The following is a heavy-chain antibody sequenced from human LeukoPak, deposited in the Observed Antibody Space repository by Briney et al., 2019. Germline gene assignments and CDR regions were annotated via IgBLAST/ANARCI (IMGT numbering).Heavy chain of an antibody. D-gene: IGHD2-21*01. CDR1: GGSFSGYY. Sequence: PSETLSLTCAVYGGSFSGYYWSWIRQPPGKGLEWIGEINNSGSTNYNPSLKSRVTISVDTSKNQFSLKLSSVTAADTAVYYCARRLRRWFGPWGQGTLVTVSS. CDR2: INNSGST. V-gene: IGHV4-34*01. J-gene: IGHJ5*02. CDR3: ARRLRRWFGP.